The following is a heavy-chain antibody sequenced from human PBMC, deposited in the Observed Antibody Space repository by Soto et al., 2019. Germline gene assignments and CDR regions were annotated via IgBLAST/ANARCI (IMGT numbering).Heavy chain of an antibody. D-gene: IGHD3-22*01. Sequence: GGSLRLSCAASGFTFSSYAMHWVRQAPGKGLEWVAVRSYDGSNKYYADSVKGRFTISRDNSKNTLYLQMNSLRAEDTAVYYCAVSSGYSEYYFDYWGQGTLVTVSS. CDR1: GFTFSSYA. J-gene: IGHJ4*02. CDR3: AVSSGYSEYYFDY. CDR2: RSYDGSNK. V-gene: IGHV3-30-3*01.